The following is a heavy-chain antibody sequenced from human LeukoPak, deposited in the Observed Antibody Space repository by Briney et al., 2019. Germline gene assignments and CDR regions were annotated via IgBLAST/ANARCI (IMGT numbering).Heavy chain of an antibody. CDR1: GGSISSYH. CDR3: ARVHPAYYFDY. Sequence: PSETLSLTCAVYGGSISSYHWSWIRQPPGKGLEWIGYIYYSGSTNYNPSLKSRVTISVDTSKNQFSLKLSSVTAADTAVYYCARVHPAYYFDYWGQGTLVTVSS. CDR2: IYYSGST. J-gene: IGHJ4*02. V-gene: IGHV4-59*01.